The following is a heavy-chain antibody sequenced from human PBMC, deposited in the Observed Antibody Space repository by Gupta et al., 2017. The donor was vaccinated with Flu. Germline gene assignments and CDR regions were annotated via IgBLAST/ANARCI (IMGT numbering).Heavy chain of an antibody. CDR1: GFTFSVFG. CDR2: VWFDGSHK. CDR3: VRGLDYYDSTVYSYFDY. J-gene: IGHJ4*02. D-gene: IGHD3-22*01. Sequence: QVQLVESGGGVVQPGRSLRLSCAASGFTFSVFGMLWVRQAPGKGLEWLAGVWFDGSHKYYADSVKGRFAISRDNSKNTLYLQMNSLRADDTAVYYCVRGLDYYDSTVYSYFDYWGQGALVTVSS. V-gene: IGHV3-33*01.